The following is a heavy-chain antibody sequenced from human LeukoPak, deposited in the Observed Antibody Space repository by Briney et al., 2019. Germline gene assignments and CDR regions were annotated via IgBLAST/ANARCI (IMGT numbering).Heavy chain of an antibody. CDR2: IRYDGSNK. Sequence: GGSLRLSCAASEFTFSSYGMHWVRQAPGKGLEWVAFIRYDGSNKYYADSVKGRFTISRDNSKNTLYLQMNSLRAEDTAVYYCAKVHSNWSGLDHWGQGTLVTVSS. D-gene: IGHD1-1*01. CDR1: EFTFSSYG. CDR3: AKVHSNWSGLDH. J-gene: IGHJ4*02. V-gene: IGHV3-30*02.